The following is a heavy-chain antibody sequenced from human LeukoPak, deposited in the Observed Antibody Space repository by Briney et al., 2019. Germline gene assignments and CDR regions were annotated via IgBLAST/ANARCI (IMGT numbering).Heavy chain of an antibody. D-gene: IGHD2-21*02. CDR2: ISDDGSNT. V-gene: IGHV3-30*01. CDR3: VAGDWGARDSFDL. Sequence: GGSLRLSCAASGFTFSSFAVHWVRQAPGKGLEWVAVISDDGSNTYYAYSVKGRFTISRDNSKNTVYLQMNSLRAEDTAVYYCVAGDWGARDSFDLWGRGTMVTVSS. CDR1: GFTFSSFA. J-gene: IGHJ3*01.